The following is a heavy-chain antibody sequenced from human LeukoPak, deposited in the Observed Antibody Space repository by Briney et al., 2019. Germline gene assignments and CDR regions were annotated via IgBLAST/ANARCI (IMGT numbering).Heavy chain of an antibody. D-gene: IGHD2-15*01. J-gene: IGHJ5*01. CDR1: GFTFSSYW. Sequence: GGSLRLSCAASGFTFSSYWMHWVRQAPGKGLVWVSRINSDGSSTSYADSVKGRFTISRDNAKNTLYLQMNSLRAEDTAVYYCASGPGGGSSYWFDSWGQGTLVTVSS. CDR2: INSDGSST. V-gene: IGHV3-74*01. CDR3: ASGPGGGSSYWFDS.